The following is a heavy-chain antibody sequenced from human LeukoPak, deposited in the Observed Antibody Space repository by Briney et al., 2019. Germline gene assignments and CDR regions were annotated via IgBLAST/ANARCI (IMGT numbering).Heavy chain of an antibody. D-gene: IGHD4-17*01. V-gene: IGHV3-9*01. Sequence: GGSLRLSCAASGFTFDDYAMHWVRQAPGKGLEWVSGISWNSGSIGYADSVKGRFTISRDNAKNSLYLQMNSLRAEDTALYYCAKVREVYGDYYFDYWGQGNLVTVSS. CDR2: ISWNSGSI. J-gene: IGHJ4*02. CDR1: GFTFDDYA. CDR3: AKVREVYGDYYFDY.